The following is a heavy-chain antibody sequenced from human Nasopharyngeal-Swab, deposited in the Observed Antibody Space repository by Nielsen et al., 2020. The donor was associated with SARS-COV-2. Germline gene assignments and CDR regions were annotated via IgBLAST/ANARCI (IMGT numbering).Heavy chain of an antibody. V-gene: IGHV3-74*01. CDR2: IKSDGSGT. CDR3: ARDFGYCNGGTCNYYGMDV. CDR1: GFTFSIYW. D-gene: IGHD2-15*01. Sequence: GGSLRLFCAASGFTFSIYWIHWVRQAPGKGLVWVSRIKSDGSGTRYADSVEGRFTISRDNAKNTLYLQMNSLRVEDTAVYYCARDFGYCNGGTCNYYGMDVWGQGTTVTVSS. J-gene: IGHJ6*02.